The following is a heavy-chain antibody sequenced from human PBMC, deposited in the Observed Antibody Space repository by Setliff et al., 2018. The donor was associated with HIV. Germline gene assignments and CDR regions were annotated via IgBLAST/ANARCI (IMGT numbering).Heavy chain of an antibody. Sequence: PSETLSLTCIVSSGSIHSGSYYWSWIRQPVGKGLEWIGRIYTSGSTDYNPSLKSRVAISVDTSKNHLSLNLTSVTAADTAIYFCARVGGKGYSNFLDSWGQGLLVTVSS. CDR1: SGSIHSGSYY. V-gene: IGHV4-61*02. D-gene: IGHD2-15*01. J-gene: IGHJ4*02. CDR3: ARVGGKGYSNFLDS. CDR2: IYTSGST.